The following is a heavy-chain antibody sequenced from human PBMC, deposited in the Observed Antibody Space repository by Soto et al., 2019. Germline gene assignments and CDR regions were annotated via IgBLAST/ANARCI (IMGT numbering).Heavy chain of an antibody. D-gene: IGHD6-25*01. CDR2: IYWDDDK. V-gene: IGHV2-5*02. CDR3: AHRPGSSSVYRHSEH. CDR1: GFSLSTSGVG. J-gene: IGHJ2*01. Sequence: QITLKESGPTLVKPTQTLTLTCTFSGFSLSTSGVGVGWIRQPPGKALEWLALIYWDDDKLYRQSLKSRLTIASDTSKDQVVLTMTSTDPAETASYFWAHRPGSSSVYRHSEHCGRGPLVTPSS.